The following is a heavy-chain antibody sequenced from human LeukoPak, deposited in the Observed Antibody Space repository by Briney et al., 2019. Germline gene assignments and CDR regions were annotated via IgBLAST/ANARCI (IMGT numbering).Heavy chain of an antibody. J-gene: IGHJ4*02. Sequence: TGGSLRLSCAASGFPFNVQTMSWVRQAPGKGLDWVASMREDGSEIYYVDSVKGRFTISRDNSKNSLYLQMNSLRADDTAVYYCARGGATRGRFENWGQGTLVTVSS. D-gene: IGHD1-26*01. CDR3: ARGGATRGRFEN. V-gene: IGHV3-7*01. CDR1: GFPFNVQT. CDR2: MREDGSEI.